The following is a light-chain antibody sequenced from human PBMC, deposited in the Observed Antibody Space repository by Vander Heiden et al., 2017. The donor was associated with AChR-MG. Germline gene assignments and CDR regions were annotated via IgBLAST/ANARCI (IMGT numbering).Light chain of an antibody. CDR1: SPNIGSHT. J-gene: IGLJ2*01. V-gene: IGLV1-44*01. CDR2: TNN. Sequence: QSVLTQPPSESGTPGQRVTTSCSGGSPNIGSHTVTWYQQLPGTAPRVLIYTNNQRPSEVPDRFSGSKSGTSASLAISGLQSEDEADYYCATWDDSLNGVIFGGGTKLTVL. CDR3: ATWDDSLNGVI.